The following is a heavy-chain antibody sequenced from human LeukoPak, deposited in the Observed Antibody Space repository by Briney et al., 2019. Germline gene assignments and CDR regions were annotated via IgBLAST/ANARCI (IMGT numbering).Heavy chain of an antibody. J-gene: IGHJ6*02. V-gene: IGHV1-69*13. CDR2: IIPIFGTA. CDR1: GGTFSSYA. Sequence: ASVKVSCKASGGTFSSYAISWVRRAPGQGLEWMGGIIPIFGTANYAQKFQGRVTITADESTSTAYMELSSLRSEDTAVYYCARPSRYYYDSSGYLPGYYYYGMDVWGQGTTVTVSS. CDR3: ARPSRYYYDSSGYLPGYYYYGMDV. D-gene: IGHD3-22*01.